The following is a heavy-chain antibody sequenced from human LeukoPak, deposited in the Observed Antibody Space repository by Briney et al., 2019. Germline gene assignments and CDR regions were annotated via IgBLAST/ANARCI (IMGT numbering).Heavy chain of an antibody. D-gene: IGHD3-9*01. V-gene: IGHV1-69*05. CDR3: ARNYDILTGYHRGYYMDV. Sequence: SVKVSCKASGGTFSSYAISWVRQAPGQGLEWMGRIIPIFGTANYARKFQGRVTITTDESTSTAYMELSSLRSEDTAVYYCARNYDILTGYHRGYYMDVWGKGTTVTVSS. CDR1: GGTFSSYA. J-gene: IGHJ6*03. CDR2: IIPIFGTA.